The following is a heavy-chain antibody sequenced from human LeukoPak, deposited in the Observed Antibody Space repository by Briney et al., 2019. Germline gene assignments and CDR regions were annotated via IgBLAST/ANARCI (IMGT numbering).Heavy chain of an antibody. J-gene: IGHJ3*02. Sequence: ASVKVSCKPSGGSFSSCAISWVRQAPGQGLEWIGGIIPIFGTANYAQKFQGRVTITTDESTSTAYMDLSSLRSEDTAVYYCARDVIVVVTADAFDIWGQGTMVTVSS. CDR3: ARDVIVVVTADAFDI. D-gene: IGHD2-21*02. CDR2: IIPIFGTA. CDR1: GGSFSSCA. V-gene: IGHV1-69*05.